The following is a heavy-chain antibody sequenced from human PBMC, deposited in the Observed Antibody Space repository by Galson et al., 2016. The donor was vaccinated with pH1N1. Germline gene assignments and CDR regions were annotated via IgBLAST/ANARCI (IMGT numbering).Heavy chain of an antibody. CDR3: ARRPEIYYYRMDV. V-gene: IGHV3-33*01. CDR1: GFKFDTFG. J-gene: IGHJ6*02. CDR2: IWYDGRNE. D-gene: IGHD1-14*01. Sequence: SLRLSCAASGFKFDTFGMHWVRQAPGKGLEWVALIWYDGRNEDYADSVKGRFTISRDNSKSTLYLQMNSLRAEDTAVYYCARRPEIYYYRMDVWGQGTTVTVSS.